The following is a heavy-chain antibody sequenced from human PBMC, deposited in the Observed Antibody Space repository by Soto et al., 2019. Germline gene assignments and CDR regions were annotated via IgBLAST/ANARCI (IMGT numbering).Heavy chain of an antibody. J-gene: IGHJ4*02. Sequence: QVQLVQSGAEVKKPGASVKVSCKASGYIFTNYGFNWVRQAPGQGLEWMGWINTYNGNTNYAQKLHGRVTMTTDTSTTTAYMELRSLRSDATAVYYCASDSYGNCDYWGRGTLVTVSS. V-gene: IGHV1-18*01. D-gene: IGHD3-10*01. CDR3: ASDSYGNCDY. CDR2: INTYNGNT. CDR1: GYIFTNYG.